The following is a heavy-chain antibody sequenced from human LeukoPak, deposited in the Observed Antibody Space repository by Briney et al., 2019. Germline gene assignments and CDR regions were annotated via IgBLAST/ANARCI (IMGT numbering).Heavy chain of an antibody. CDR2: IYPGDSDT. J-gene: IGHJ5*02. V-gene: IGHV5-51*01. D-gene: IGHD2-2*01. CDR1: GYSFTSYW. Sequence: GESLKISCKGSGYSFTSYWIGWVRQMPGKGLEWMGIIYPGDSDTRYSPSFQGQVTISADKSISTAYLQWSSLKASDTAMYNCARHGYCSSTSCQNPYNWFDPWGQGTLVTVSS. CDR3: ARHGYCSSTSCQNPYNWFDP.